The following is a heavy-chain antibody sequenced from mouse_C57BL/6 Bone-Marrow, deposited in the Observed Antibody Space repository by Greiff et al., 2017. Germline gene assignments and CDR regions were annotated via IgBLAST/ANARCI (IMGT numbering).Heavy chain of an antibody. D-gene: IGHD2-14*01. CDR3: ANRPFAY. CDR2: IHPNSGST. Sequence: QVQLQQPGAEPVKPGASVKLSCKASGYTFTRYWMHWVTQRPGQGLAWIGMIHPNSGSTNYNEKFKSKATLTVDKSSSTAYMQLSSLTSEDSTVYYCANRPFAYWGQGTLVTVSA. V-gene: IGHV1-64*01. CDR1: GYTFTRYW. J-gene: IGHJ3*01.